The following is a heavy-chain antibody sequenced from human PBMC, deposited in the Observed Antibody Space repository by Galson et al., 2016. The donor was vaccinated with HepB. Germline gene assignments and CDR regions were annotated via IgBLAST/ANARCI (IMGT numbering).Heavy chain of an antibody. CDR1: GFSFGAHW. V-gene: IGHV3-7*01. J-gene: IGHJ5*02. CDR2: IKKDGSEK. D-gene: IGHD7-27*01. CDR3: VSNGDAT. Sequence: SLRLSCAGSGFSFGAHWMRWVRQAPGKGLECVASIKKDGSEKDYVDSVEGRFTISRDNSNNFLYLQMNSLRAEDTALYYCVSNGDATWGQGTLVTVSS.